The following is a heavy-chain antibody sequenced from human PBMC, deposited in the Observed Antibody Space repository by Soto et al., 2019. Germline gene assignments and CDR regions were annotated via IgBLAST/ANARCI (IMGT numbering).Heavy chain of an antibody. Sequence: TLSLTCTVSGGSINSGGYYWSWIREHPGKGLEWIGYIYYSGSTYYNPSLKSRVTISVDTSKNQFSLKLTSVTAADTAVYFCARAQTIFGIITVFDYWGQGTLVTVSS. CDR2: IYYSGST. D-gene: IGHD3-3*01. V-gene: IGHV4-31*03. CDR3: ARAQTIFGIITVFDY. J-gene: IGHJ4*02. CDR1: GGSINSGGYY.